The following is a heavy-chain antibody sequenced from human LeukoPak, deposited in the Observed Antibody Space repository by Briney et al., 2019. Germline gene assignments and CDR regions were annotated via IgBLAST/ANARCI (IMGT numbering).Heavy chain of an antibody. CDR3: ARDRGDIVVVPAARTSREYYYYGMDV. D-gene: IGHD2-2*01. V-gene: IGHV3-30-3*01. Sequence: GGSLRLSCAASGFTFSSYAMHWVRQAPGKGLEWVAVISYDGSNKYYADSVKGRFTISRDNSKNTLYLQMNSLRAEDTAVYYCARDRGDIVVVPAARTSREYYYYGMDVWGQGTTVTASS. CDR2: ISYDGSNK. J-gene: IGHJ6*02. CDR1: GFTFSSYA.